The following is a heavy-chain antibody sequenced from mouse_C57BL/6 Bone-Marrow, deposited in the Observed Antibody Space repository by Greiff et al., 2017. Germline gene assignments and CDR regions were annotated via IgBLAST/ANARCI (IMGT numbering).Heavy chain of an antibody. V-gene: IGHV1-15*01. J-gene: IGHJ3*01. D-gene: IGHD1-1*01. CDR2: IDPETGGT. CDR1: GYTFTDYE. Sequence: VQLQQSGAELVRPGASVTLSCKASGYTFTDYEMHWVKQTPVHGLEWIGAIDPETGGTAYNQKFKGKAILTADKSSSAAYMELRSLTSEDSAVYYCTSSPYGSMAYWGQGTLVTVSA. CDR3: TSSPYGSMAY.